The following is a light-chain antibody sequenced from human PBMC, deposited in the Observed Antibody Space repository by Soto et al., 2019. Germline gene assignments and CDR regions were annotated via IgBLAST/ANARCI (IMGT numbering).Light chain of an antibody. CDR2: DAS. CDR3: HQYDTYPWT. J-gene: IGKJ1*01. CDR1: QRMSAW. V-gene: IGKV1-5*01. Sequence: DIQITQSPTTLSASVGDRVVIACRASQRMSAWLAWYQQKPGKAPKLLIYDASSLENGVPSRFSGSGSGTEFTLTISSLQPDDFATYYCHQYDTYPWTFGQGTKLDIK.